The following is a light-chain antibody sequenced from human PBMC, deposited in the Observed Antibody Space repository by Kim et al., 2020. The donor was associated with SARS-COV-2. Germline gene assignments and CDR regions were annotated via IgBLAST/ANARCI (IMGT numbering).Light chain of an antibody. J-gene: IGLJ3*02. V-gene: IGLV1-47*01. CDR3: AAWDDSLSSPV. Sequence: QSVLTQPSSASGTPGQRVTISCSGSSSNIGSNYVYWYQQVPGTAPKLLIYRNNQRPSGVPDRFSGSKSGTSASLAISGLRSEDEADYYCAAWDDSLSSPVFGGGTQRPS. CDR1: SSNIGSNY. CDR2: RNN.